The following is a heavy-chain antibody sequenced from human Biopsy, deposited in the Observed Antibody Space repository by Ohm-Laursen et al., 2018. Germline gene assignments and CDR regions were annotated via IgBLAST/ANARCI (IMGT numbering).Heavy chain of an antibody. CDR1: GFTFKNDN. V-gene: IGHV3-33*01. Sequence: SLRLSCSASGFTFKNDNTHWVRQAPGKRLEWVAAIYNDGINEYYADSVKGRFTISRDDSKNTLYLQMNSLRVEDTAVFYCARDLRGHWFFDLWGRGTLVTVSS. CDR2: IYNDGINE. D-gene: IGHD5/OR15-5a*01. J-gene: IGHJ2*01. CDR3: ARDLRGHWFFDL.